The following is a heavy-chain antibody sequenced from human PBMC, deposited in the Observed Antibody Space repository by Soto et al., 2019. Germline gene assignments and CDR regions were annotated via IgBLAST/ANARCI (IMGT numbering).Heavy chain of an antibody. Sequence: PGGSLRLSCAASGFTFRSFTMNWVRQAPGKGLEWVSTISSNSAYIYYTDALRGRFTISRDNAKNSLHLQMNSPRAEDTVVYYCTRDASRDSSARGWFDPWGPGTLVTVSS. CDR2: ISSNSAYI. J-gene: IGHJ5*02. CDR1: GFTFRSFT. D-gene: IGHD6-13*01. CDR3: TRDASRDSSARGWFDP. V-gene: IGHV3-21*01.